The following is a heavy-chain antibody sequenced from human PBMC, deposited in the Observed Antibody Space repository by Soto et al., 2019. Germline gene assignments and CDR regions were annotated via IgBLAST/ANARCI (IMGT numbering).Heavy chain of an antibody. D-gene: IGHD6-13*01. CDR1: GFTFSSYA. V-gene: IGHV3-23*01. CDR2: ISGSGGST. Sequence: AGGSLRLSCAASGFTFSSYAMGWVRQAPGKGLEWVSAISGSGGSTYYADSVKGRFTISRDNSKNTLYLQMNSLRAEDTAVYYCAKRTTLAAAGTVGYWGQGTLVTVSS. J-gene: IGHJ4*02. CDR3: AKRTTLAAAGTVGY.